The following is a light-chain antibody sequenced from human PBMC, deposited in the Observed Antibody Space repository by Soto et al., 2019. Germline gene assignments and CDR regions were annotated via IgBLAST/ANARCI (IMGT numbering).Light chain of an antibody. CDR2: EVS. Sequence: DIQMTQFPSTLSASVEDRVTITCRASQSGDKRLAWCQQKPGKAPKILIYEVSRLDSGVQSRFTGSGSGTQFTLTINSLRPDDFATYYCQQYITYSRTFGQGTRGEV. J-gene: IGKJ1*01. V-gene: IGKV1-5*03. CDR1: QSGDKR. CDR3: QQYITYSRT.